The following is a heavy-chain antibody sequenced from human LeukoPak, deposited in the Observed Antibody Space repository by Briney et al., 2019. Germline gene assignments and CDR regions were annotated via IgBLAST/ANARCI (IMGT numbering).Heavy chain of an antibody. CDR1: GGSLISYY. Sequence: PSETLSLTCTVSGGSLISYYWSWIRQPPGKGLEWIGYIYNSGSTNYNPSLKSRVTISQDTSKNQFSLRLSSVTAADTAVYFCAGLGGCLQADPGYWGQGTLVTVSS. CDR2: IYNSGST. V-gene: IGHV4-59*08. J-gene: IGHJ4*02. CDR3: AGLGGCLQADPGY. D-gene: IGHD5-24*01.